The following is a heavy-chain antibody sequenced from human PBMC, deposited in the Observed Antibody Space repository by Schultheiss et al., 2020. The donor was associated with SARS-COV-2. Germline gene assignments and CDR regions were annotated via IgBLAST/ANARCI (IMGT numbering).Heavy chain of an antibody. CDR1: GFTFSSYA. J-gene: IGHJ5*02. V-gene: IGHV3-30*04. CDR2: ISYDGSNK. CDR3: AREPVQSRYNWNDLGWFDP. D-gene: IGHD1-1*01. Sequence: GGSLRLSCAASGFTFSSYAMHWVRQAPGKGLEWVAVISYDGSNKYYADSVKGRFTISRDNSKNTLYLQMNSLRAEDTAVYYCAREPVQSRYNWNDLGWFDPWGQGTLVTVSS.